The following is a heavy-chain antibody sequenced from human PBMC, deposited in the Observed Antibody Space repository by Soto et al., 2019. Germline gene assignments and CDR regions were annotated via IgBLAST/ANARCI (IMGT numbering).Heavy chain of an antibody. D-gene: IGHD3-22*01. CDR3: AKGEDEGSSGYSHLPSWFDP. J-gene: IGHJ5*02. CDR1: GFTFSSYG. V-gene: IGHV3-30*18. Sequence: GGSLRLSCAASGFTFSSYGMHWVRQAPGKGLEWVAVISYDGSNKYYADSVKGRFTISRDNSKNTLYLQMNSLRAEDTAVYYCAKGEDEGSSGYSHLPSWFDPWGQGTLVTVSS. CDR2: ISYDGSNK.